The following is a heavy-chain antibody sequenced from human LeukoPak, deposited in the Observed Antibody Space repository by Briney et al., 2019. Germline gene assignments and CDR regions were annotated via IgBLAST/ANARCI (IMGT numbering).Heavy chain of an antibody. CDR1: GFTFSTYE. V-gene: IGHV3-48*03. Sequence: PGGSLRLSCAASGFTFSTYEMTWVRQAPGKGLECVSYISSNSGSTIYYADSVKGRFTISRDNSKNTLYLQMNSLRAEDTAVYYCAKDRQRFDWYFDLWGRGTLVTVSS. CDR2: ISSNSGSTI. CDR3: AKDRQRFDWYFDL. J-gene: IGHJ2*01.